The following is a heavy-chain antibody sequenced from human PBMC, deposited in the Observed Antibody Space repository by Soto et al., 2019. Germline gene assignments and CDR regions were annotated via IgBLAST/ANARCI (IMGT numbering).Heavy chain of an antibody. CDR1: GGSISSYY. J-gene: IGHJ5*02. CDR2: IYYSGST. D-gene: IGHD6-13*01. CDR3: ASEQKEAAGVWFDP. Sequence: PSETLSLTCTVSGGSISSYYWSWIRQPPGKGLEWIGYIYYSGSTNYNPSLKSRVTISVDTSKNQFSLKLSSVTAADTAVYYCASEQKEAAGVWFDPCGQGTLVTVSS. V-gene: IGHV4-59*01.